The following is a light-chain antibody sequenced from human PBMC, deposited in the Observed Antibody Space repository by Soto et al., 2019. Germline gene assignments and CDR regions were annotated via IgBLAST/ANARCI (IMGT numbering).Light chain of an antibody. CDR1: QSISSW. Sequence: DMQVTQSPSTLSASGGDRVTITCRASQSISSWLAWYQQKPGKAPKLLIYDASSLESGVPSRFSGSGSGTEFTLTISSLQPDDFATYYCQQYETFGQGTKVDIK. J-gene: IGKJ1*01. CDR2: DAS. CDR3: QQYET. V-gene: IGKV1-5*01.